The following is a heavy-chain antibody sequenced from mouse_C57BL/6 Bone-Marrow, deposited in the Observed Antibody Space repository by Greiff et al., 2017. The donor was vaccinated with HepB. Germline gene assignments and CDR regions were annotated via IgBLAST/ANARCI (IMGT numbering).Heavy chain of an antibody. CDR2: ISSGSSTI. J-gene: IGHJ1*03. Sequence: EVMLVESGGGLVKPGGSLKLSCAASGFTFSDYGMHWVRQATEKGLEWVAYISSGSSTIYYADTVKGRFTISRDNAKNTLFLQMTSLRSEDTAMYYCATYYYGSPHWYFDVWGTGTTVTVSS. CDR3: ATYYYGSPHWYFDV. D-gene: IGHD1-1*01. CDR1: GFTFSDYG. V-gene: IGHV5-17*01.